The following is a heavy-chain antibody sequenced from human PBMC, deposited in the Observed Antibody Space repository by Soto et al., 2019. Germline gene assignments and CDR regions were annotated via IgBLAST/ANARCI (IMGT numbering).Heavy chain of an antibody. CDR1: GLSFTTCA. CDR3: AKDVRGLAAVLDY. D-gene: IGHD6-13*01. CDR2: ISGSGGRT. Sequence: GSLRLSCADSGLSFTTCAMGWVRQAPGKGLEWVSAISGSGGRTYYADSVKGRFTISRDDSKNTLYLQMNSLRAEDTAVYYWAKDVRGLAAVLDYWGQGTLVTVSS. V-gene: IGHV3-23*01. J-gene: IGHJ4*02.